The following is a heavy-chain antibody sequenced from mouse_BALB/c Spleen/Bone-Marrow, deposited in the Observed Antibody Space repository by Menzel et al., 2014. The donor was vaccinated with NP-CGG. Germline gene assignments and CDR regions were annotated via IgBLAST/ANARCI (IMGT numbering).Heavy chain of an antibody. CDR2: ISSGSSTI. V-gene: IGHV5-17*02. CDR1: GITFSSFG. CDR3: ARDYGYAMDY. J-gene: IGHJ4*01. D-gene: IGHD1-1*01. Sequence: VVESGGGLVQPGGSRKLSCAASGITFSSFGMHWVRQAPEKGLEWVAYISSGSSTIYYADTVKGRFTISRDNPKXTLFLQMTSLRSEDTAMYYCARDYGYAMDYWGQGTSVTVSS.